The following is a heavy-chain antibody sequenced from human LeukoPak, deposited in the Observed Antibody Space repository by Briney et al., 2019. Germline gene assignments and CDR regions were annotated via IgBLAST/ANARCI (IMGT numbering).Heavy chain of an antibody. Sequence: PGRSLRLSCAASGFTFSSYGMHWVRQAPGKGLEWVAVISYDGSNKYYADSVKGRFTISRDNSKNTLYLQMNSLRAEDTAVYYCANGVVPATLDYWGQGTLVTVSS. CDR3: ANGVVPATLDY. CDR1: GFTFSSYG. D-gene: IGHD2-21*02. V-gene: IGHV3-30*18. J-gene: IGHJ4*02. CDR2: ISYDGSNK.